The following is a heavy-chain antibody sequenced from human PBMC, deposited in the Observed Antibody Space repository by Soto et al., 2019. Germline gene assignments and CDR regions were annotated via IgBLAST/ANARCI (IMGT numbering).Heavy chain of an antibody. J-gene: IGHJ6*02. D-gene: IGHD5-18*01. CDR3: AKLGRYSYGQTAYHYGMDV. CDR2: ISSDGSNK. Sequence: SRRLSWAAAGFTFSSYGMHWVRQAPGKGLEWETVISSDGSNKYYAASVKGRFTISRDNSKHTLYLQMNSLRAEDTAVYYCAKLGRYSYGQTAYHYGMDVWGQGTTVTVSS. V-gene: IGHV3-30*18. CDR1: GFTFSSYG.